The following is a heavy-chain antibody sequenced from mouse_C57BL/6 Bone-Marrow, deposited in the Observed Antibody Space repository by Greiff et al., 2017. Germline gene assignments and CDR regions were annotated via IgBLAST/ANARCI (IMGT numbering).Heavy chain of an antibody. J-gene: IGHJ4*01. CDR2: IDPSDSYT. CDR1: GYTFTSYW. Sequence: VQLQQPGAELVMPGASVKLSCKASGYTFTSYWMHWVKQRPGQGLEWIGEIDPSDSYTNYNQKFKGKSTLTVDKSSSTAYMQLSSLTSEDSAVYYCARGGVSYYAMDYWGQGTSVTVSS. CDR3: ARGGVSYYAMDY. V-gene: IGHV1-69*01.